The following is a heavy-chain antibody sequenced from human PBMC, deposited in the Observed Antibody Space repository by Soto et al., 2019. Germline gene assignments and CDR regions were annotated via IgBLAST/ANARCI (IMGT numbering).Heavy chain of an antibody. CDR1: GYTFTSYG. J-gene: IGHJ6*03. Sequence: GASVKVSCKASGYTFTSYGISWVRQAPGQGLEWLGWISAYNGNTNYAQNLQGRATMTTDSSTSTAYMELRSLRSDDPAVYYCSRSANLHDYVDPRYYYYMDVWGKGTTVTVSS. D-gene: IGHD4-17*01. V-gene: IGHV1-18*01. CDR2: ISAYNGNT. CDR3: SRSANLHDYVDPRYYYYMDV.